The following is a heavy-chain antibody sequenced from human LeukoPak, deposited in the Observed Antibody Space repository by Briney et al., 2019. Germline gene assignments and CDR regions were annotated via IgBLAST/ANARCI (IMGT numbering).Heavy chain of an antibody. CDR1: GYRFTSYG. CDR3: ARGQYASSVTRTLGAFDI. D-gene: IGHD4-17*01. J-gene: IGHJ3*02. Sequence: ASVNVXCKXXGYRFTSYGXXXXXXAPGQGXXXXXXXXXXNGNTKYAENLQGRVXVTTDTSTSTAYMELRSLRSDDTAVYYCARGQYASSVTRTLGAFDIWGQGTMVTVSS. V-gene: IGHV1-18*01. CDR2: XXXXNGNT.